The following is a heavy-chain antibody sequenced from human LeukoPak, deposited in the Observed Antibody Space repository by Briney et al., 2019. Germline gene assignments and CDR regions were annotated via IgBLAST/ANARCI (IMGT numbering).Heavy chain of an antibody. CDR2: IYYSGST. CDR1: GGSISSYY. D-gene: IGHD1-26*01. J-gene: IGHJ2*01. Sequence: SETLSLTCAVSGGSISSYYWSWIRQPPGKGLEWIGYIYYSGSTNYNPSLKSRVTISVDTSKNQFSLKLSSVTAADTAVYYCARHPWELPYWFFDLWGRGTLVTVSS. CDR3: ARHPWELPYWFFDL. V-gene: IGHV4-59*08.